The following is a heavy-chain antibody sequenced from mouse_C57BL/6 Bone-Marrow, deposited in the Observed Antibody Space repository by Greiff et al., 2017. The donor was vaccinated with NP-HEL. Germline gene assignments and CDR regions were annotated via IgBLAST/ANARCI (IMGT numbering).Heavy chain of an antibody. V-gene: IGHV1-69*01. J-gene: IGHJ4*01. Sequence: VQLQQPGAELVMPGASVKLSCKASGYTFTSYWMHWVKQRPGQGLEWIGEIDPSDSYTNYNQKFKGKSTLTVDKSSSTAYMPLSSLTSEDSAVYYCAGGHGYDYYAMDYWGQGTSVTVSS. CDR2: IDPSDSYT. CDR1: GYTFTSYW. CDR3: AGGHGYDYYAMDY. D-gene: IGHD2-2*01.